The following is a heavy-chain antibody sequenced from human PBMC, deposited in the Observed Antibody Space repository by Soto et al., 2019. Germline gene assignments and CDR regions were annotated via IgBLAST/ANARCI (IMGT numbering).Heavy chain of an antibody. CDR1: GGTFSSYA. D-gene: IGHD2-2*02. V-gene: IGHV1-69*01. J-gene: IGHJ4*02. CDR3: ARIPQYCSSTSCYTGGPTYYFDY. CDR2: IIPIFGTA. Sequence: QVQLVQSGAEVKKPGSSVKVSCKASGGTFSSYAISWVRQAPGPGLEWMGGIIPIFGTANYAQKFQGRVTITADESTSTAYMELSSLRSEDTAVYYCARIPQYCSSTSCYTGGPTYYFDYWGQGTLVTVSS.